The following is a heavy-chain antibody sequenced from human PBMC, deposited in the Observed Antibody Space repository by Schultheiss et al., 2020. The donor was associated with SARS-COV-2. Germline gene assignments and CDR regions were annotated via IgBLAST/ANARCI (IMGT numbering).Heavy chain of an antibody. CDR3: ARVRYGGNYYYYGMDV. D-gene: IGHD4-17*01. Sequence: LSLTCSVSGDSISSDIYCWGWIRQPPGKGLEWVAVISYDGSNREYVDSVKGRFTISRDNSKNTLYLQMNSLRAEDTAVYYCARVRYGGNYYYYGMDVWGQGTTVTVSS. V-gene: IGHV3-30*03. CDR1: GDSISSD. J-gene: IGHJ6*02. CDR2: ISYDGSNR.